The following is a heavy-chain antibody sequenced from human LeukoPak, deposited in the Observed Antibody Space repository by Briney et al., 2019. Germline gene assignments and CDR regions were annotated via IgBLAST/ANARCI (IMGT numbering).Heavy chain of an antibody. CDR3: ARAYCSSTSCYVVSTHYYFDY. J-gene: IGHJ4*02. V-gene: IGHV4-34*01. D-gene: IGHD2-2*01. Sequence: KPSETLSLTCAVYVGSFSGYYWSWIRQPPGNGLEWIGEINHSGSTNYNPSLKSRVTISVDTSKNQFSLKLSSVTAADTAVYYCARAYCSSTSCYVVSTHYYFDYWGQGTLVTVSS. CDR1: VGSFSGYY. CDR2: INHSGST.